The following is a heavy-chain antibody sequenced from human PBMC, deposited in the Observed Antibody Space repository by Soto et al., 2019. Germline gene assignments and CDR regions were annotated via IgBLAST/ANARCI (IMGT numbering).Heavy chain of an antibody. CDR2: IFYSGST. J-gene: IGHJ2*01. D-gene: IGHD6-13*01. CDR1: GGYISNTGCY. CDR3: ATWAASGTRYFDL. Sequence: QVQLQESGPGLVEPSQTLSLTCTVSGGYISNTGCYWSWIRQYPGKGLEWIGHIFYSGSTYYNAALRSRLIISVDTSKNQFSLKLTSMTAADTAVYYCATWAASGTRYFDLWGRGTMVTVSS. V-gene: IGHV4-31*03.